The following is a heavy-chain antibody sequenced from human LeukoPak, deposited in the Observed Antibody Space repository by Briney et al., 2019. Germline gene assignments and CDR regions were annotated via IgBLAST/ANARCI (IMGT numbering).Heavy chain of an antibody. Sequence: PGGSLRLSCAASGFTFSSYAMSWVRQAPGEGLEWVSAISGSGGSTYYADSVKGRFAISRDNSKNTLYLQMNSLRAEDTAVYYCAKAHGYSYGYAYYWGQGTLVTVSS. V-gene: IGHV3-23*01. CDR2: ISGSGGST. CDR1: GFTFSSYA. J-gene: IGHJ4*02. D-gene: IGHD5-18*01. CDR3: AKAHGYSYGYAYY.